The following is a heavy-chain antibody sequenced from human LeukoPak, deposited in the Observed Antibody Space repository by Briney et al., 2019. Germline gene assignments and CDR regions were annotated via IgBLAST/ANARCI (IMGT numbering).Heavy chain of an antibody. J-gene: IGHJ4*02. Sequence: GASVKVSCKASGYTFTSHDINWVRQAPGQGLEWMGWISAYNGNTNYAQKLQGRVTMTTDTSTSTAYMELRSLRSDDTAVYYCARGNPYDSSGYYGYWGQGTLVTVSS. CDR1: GYTFTSHD. D-gene: IGHD3-22*01. CDR2: ISAYNGNT. CDR3: ARGNPYDSSGYYGY. V-gene: IGHV1-18*01.